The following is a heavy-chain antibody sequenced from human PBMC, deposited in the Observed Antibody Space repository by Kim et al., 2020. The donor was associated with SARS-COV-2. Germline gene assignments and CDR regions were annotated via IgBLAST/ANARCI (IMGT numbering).Heavy chain of an antibody. D-gene: IGHD4-17*01. CDR3: ARDPYGTYFDY. Sequence: KYYADSVKGRFTISRDNSKNTLYLQMNSLRAEDTAVYYCARDPYGTYFDYWGQGTLVTVSS. J-gene: IGHJ4*02. CDR2: K. V-gene: IGHV3-33*01.